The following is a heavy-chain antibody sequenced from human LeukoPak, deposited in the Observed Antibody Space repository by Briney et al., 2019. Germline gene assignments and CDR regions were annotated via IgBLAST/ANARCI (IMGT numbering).Heavy chain of an antibody. J-gene: IGHJ4*02. CDR1: GFTVSSNY. D-gene: IGHD2-21*02. CDR2: IYSGGSR. V-gene: IGHV3-53*01. CDR3: ARYKTAGDYFDY. Sequence: GGSLRLSCAASGFTVSSNYMSWVRQAPGEGLEWVSIIYSGGSRYYADSVQGRFTISRDNSKNTLYLQMNTLRAEDTAVYYCARYKTAGDYFDYWGQGTLVNVSS.